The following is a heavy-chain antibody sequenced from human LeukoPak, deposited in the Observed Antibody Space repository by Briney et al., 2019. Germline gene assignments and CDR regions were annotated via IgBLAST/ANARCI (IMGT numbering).Heavy chain of an antibody. CDR3: ARLLWASSSWFPNWFDP. D-gene: IGHD6-13*01. J-gene: IGHJ5*02. CDR1: GGSISSYY. V-gene: IGHV4-4*09. Sequence: SETLSLTCTVSGGSISSYYWSWIRQPPGKGLEWIGYIYTSGSTNYNPSLKSRVTISVDTSKNQVSLKLSSVTAADTAVYYCARLLWASSSWFPNWFDPWGQGTLVTVSS. CDR2: IYTSGST.